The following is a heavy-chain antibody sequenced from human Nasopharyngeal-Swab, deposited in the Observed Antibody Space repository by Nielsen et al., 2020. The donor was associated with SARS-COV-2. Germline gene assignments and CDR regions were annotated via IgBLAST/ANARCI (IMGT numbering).Heavy chain of an antibody. CDR3: AREGRDGFDY. V-gene: IGHV3-7*01. CDR2: IKQDGSEM. Sequence: GGPLRLSCAASGFIFSNYWMTWVRQAPGKGLEWVANIKQDGSEMYYVDSVKGRFTISRDPAKNSLYLQMNSLRVEDTAVYNCAREGRDGFDYWGQGTLVTVSS. D-gene: IGHD5-24*01. J-gene: IGHJ4*02. CDR1: GFIFSNYW.